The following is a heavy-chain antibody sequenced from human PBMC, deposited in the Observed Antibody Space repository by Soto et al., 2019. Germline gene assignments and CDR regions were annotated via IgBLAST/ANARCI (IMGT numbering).Heavy chain of an antibody. Sequence: SETLSLTCTVSGCSISSCSFYWCWIRHPPGKGLEWIGSIYYSGSSYYNPSLKSRVTISVDTSKNQFSLKLSSVTAAETAVYYCARRQAVAGTGLDYWGQGTLVTVSS. J-gene: IGHJ4*02. CDR2: IYYSGSS. D-gene: IGHD6-19*01. CDR3: ARRQAVAGTGLDY. V-gene: IGHV4-39*01. CDR1: GCSISSCSFY.